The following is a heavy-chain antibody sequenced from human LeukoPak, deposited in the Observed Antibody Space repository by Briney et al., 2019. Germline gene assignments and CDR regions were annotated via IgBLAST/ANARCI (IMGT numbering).Heavy chain of an antibody. J-gene: IGHJ4*01. CDR3: AKGYSGRYYFDT. V-gene: IGHV3-53*01. CDR2: IYSGGSR. CDR1: GISVSENY. Sequence: GGSLRLSCEASGISVSENYMIWVRQAPGKGLEWVSVIYSGGSRDHADSVKGRFTISRDTFKNTLYLQMNSLRVEDTAVYYCAKGYSGRYYFDTGAMEPWSPSPQ. D-gene: IGHD4-11*01.